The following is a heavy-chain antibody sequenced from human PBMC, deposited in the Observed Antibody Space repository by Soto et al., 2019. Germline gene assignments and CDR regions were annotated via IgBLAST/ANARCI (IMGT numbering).Heavy chain of an antibody. CDR3: ARGGGSDSFDY. D-gene: IGHD1-26*01. CDR2: INHLETT. J-gene: IGHJ4*02. Sequence: SETLSLTCTVSGASITFGGYAWSWIRQTPGKGLEWIGYINHLETTFYNPSFESRLTLSIDRAKNQFSLKLHSMSAADRAVYFCARGGGSDSFDYWGQGILVTVSS. CDR1: GASITFGGYA. V-gene: IGHV4-30-2*01.